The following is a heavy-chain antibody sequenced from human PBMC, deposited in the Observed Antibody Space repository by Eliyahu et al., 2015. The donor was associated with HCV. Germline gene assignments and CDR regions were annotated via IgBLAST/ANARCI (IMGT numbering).Heavy chain of an antibody. CDR1: GGTFSSYA. CDR3: AREGSYSSSWRVPDYYYGMDV. CDR2: IIPIFGTA. V-gene: IGHV1-69*01. Sequence: EVKKPGSSVKVSCKASGGTFSSYAISWVRQAPGQGLEWMGGIIPIFGTANYAQKFQGRVTITADESTSTAYMELSSLRSEDTAVYYCAREGSYSSSWRVPDYYYGMDVWGQGTTVTVSS. J-gene: IGHJ6*02. D-gene: IGHD6-13*01.